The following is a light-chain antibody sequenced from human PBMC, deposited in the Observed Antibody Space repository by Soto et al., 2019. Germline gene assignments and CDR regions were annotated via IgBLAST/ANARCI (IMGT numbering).Light chain of an antibody. CDR3: SSYTSSSTYV. J-gene: IGLJ1*01. CDR2: DVS. Sequence: QSALTQPASVSGSPGQSITISCTGTSSDVGGYNYVSWYQQHPGKAPKLMIYDVSNRPSGVSNRFSGTKSGNTASLTISGLQAEEDAYYYCSSYTSSSTYVFGTGTKLTVL. CDR1: SSDVGGYNY. V-gene: IGLV2-14*01.